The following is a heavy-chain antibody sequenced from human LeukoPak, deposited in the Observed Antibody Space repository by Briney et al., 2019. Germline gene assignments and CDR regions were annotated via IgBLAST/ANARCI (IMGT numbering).Heavy chain of an antibody. CDR2: ISAGGGST. CDR3: AKDLWTAAYRDRC. D-gene: IGHD3/OR15-3a*01. V-gene: IGHV3-23*01. CDR1: GFSFTSYV. Sequence: PGGSLRLSCAASGFSFTSYVMSWVRQAPRKGLEWVSSISAGGGSTYYADSVKGRCTLSGDNSKNTLYLQMNSLRAEDTAVYYCAKDLWTAAYRDRCWVQGTLVTVSS. J-gene: IGHJ4*02.